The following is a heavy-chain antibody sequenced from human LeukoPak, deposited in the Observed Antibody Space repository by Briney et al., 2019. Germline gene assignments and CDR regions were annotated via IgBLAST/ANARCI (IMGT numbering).Heavy chain of an antibody. CDR2: INHSGST. CDR1: GGSFSGYY. CDR3: ARGQRLRWFDP. J-gene: IGHJ5*02. Sequence: SETLSLTCAVYGGSFSGYYWSWIRQPPGKGLEWIGEINHSGSTNYNPSLKSRVTISVDTSKNQFSLKLSSVTAADTAVYYCARGQRLRWFDPWGQGTLVTVSS. D-gene: IGHD6-25*01. V-gene: IGHV4-34*01.